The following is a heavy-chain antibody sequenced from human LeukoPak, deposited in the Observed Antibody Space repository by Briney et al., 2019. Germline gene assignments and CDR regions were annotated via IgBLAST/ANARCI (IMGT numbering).Heavy chain of an antibody. CDR3: AREVLWREYYFDY. D-gene: IGHD2-21*01. CDR1: GYTFSNYD. Sequence: ASVKVSCKASGYTFSNYDFNWMRQATGQGLEWMGWMNPNSGSTGYSQKFQARVTMTRDTSINTAYMELSSLRSEDTAVYYCAREVLWREYYFDYWGQGTLVTVSS. V-gene: IGHV1-8*01. J-gene: IGHJ4*02. CDR2: MNPNSGST.